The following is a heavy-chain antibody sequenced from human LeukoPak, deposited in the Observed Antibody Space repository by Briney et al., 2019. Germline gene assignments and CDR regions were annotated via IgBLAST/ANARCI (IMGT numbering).Heavy chain of an antibody. CDR1: GYTFTSYD. V-gene: IGHV1-8*01. D-gene: IGHD3-10*01. CDR2: MNPNSGNT. J-gene: IGHJ3*02. Sequence: GSVKVSCMASGYTFTSYDINWVRQATGQGREWMGWMNPNSGNTGYAQKFQGRVTMTRNTSISTAYMELSSLRSEDTAVYYCARGRDYYGSGSPNDAFDIWGQGTMVTVSS. CDR3: ARGRDYYGSGSPNDAFDI.